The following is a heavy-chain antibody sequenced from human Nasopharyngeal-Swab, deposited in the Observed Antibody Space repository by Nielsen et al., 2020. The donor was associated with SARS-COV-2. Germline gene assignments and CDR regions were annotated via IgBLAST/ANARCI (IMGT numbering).Heavy chain of an antibody. CDR3: ARESVVTGMDDATDI. J-gene: IGHJ3*02. CDR2: IKQDGREQ. V-gene: IGHV3-7*04. CDR1: GFPLSHYH. Sequence: GESLKISCAASGFPLSHYHMTWVRQPPGKGLEWVSNIKQDGREQFYADSVKGRFTISRDDAKNSVYLQMNSLRAEDTAVYYCARESVVTGMDDATDIWGQGTMVTVSS. D-gene: IGHD2-21*02.